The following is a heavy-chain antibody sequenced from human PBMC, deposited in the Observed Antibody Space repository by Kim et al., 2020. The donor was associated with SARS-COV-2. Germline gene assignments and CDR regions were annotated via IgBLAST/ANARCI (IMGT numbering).Heavy chain of an antibody. CDR1: GGSMNTRTYY. Sequence: SETLSLTCTVSGGSMNTRTYYWGWIRQPPGKGLEWIGSAFYSVGTYYNPSLKNRVTISVDSPMNQFSLRLSSVTAADTAVYYCAKFEEGTMEDYWGQGTLVIVSS. D-gene: IGHD1-1*01. J-gene: IGHJ4*02. CDR2: AFYSVGT. CDR3: AKFEEGTMEDY. V-gene: IGHV4-39*01.